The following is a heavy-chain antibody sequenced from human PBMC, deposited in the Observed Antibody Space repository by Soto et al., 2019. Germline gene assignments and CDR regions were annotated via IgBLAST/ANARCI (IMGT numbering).Heavy chain of an antibody. CDR2: IYYSGST. V-gene: IGHV4-39*01. D-gene: IGHD3-16*02. CDR1: GGSISSSSYY. Sequence: SETLSLTCTVSGGSISSSSYYWGWIRQPPGKGLEWIGSIYYSGSTYYNTSLKSRVTISVDTSKNHFSMKLSSVTAADTAVYYFARHSYIWGSYRYTEAFDIWGQGTMVTVSS. CDR3: ARHSYIWGSYRYTEAFDI. J-gene: IGHJ3*02.